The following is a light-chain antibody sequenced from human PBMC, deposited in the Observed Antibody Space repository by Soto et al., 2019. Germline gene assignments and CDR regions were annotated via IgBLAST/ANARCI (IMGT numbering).Light chain of an antibody. V-gene: IGLV2-23*02. Sequence: QSVLTQPASVSGSPGQSITISCTGTSSDVGSDNLVSWYQQHPGKAPKFIIYEVSQRPAGVSYRFSGSKSGNTAYLTISGLQAEDEADYYCCSYAGSITYVFGTGTQLNVL. CDR1: SSDVGSDNL. CDR2: EVS. J-gene: IGLJ1*01. CDR3: CSYAGSITYV.